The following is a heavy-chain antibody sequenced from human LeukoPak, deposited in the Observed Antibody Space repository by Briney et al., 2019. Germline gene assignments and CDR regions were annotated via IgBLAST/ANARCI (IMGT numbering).Heavy chain of an antibody. D-gene: IGHD5-12*01. CDR2: ISSSGSTI. J-gene: IGHJ6*02. V-gene: IGHV3-48*03. CDR1: GFTFSSYE. Sequence: GGSLRLSCAASGFTFSSYEMNWVRQAPGKGLEWVSYISSSGSTIYYADSVKGRFTISRDNAKNSLYLQMNSLRAEDTAAYYCARVKGHDANYGMDVWGQGTTVTVSS. CDR3: ARVKGHDANYGMDV.